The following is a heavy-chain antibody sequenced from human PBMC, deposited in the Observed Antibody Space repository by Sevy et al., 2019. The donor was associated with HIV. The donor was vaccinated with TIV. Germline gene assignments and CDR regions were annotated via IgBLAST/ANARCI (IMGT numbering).Heavy chain of an antibody. J-gene: IGHJ3*02. D-gene: IGHD3-3*01. CDR2: ISHDGDNK. Sequence: GGSLRLSCVAPGFKFNGHGIHWVRQAPGKGLQWVAGISHDGDNKIYGDSVKGRFRISGDQSKNTVYLQMGTLTPEDTAIYYCARDFEVNNWRVVGAFDMWGLGTLVTVSS. CDR1: GFKFNGHG. CDR3: ARDFEVNNWRVVGAFDM. V-gene: IGHV3-30*14.